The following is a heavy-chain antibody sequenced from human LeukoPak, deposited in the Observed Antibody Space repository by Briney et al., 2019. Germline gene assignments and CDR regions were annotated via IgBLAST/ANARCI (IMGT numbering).Heavy chain of an antibody. Sequence: GGSLRLSCAVSGFTVRNNYMSWVRQAPGKGLECVSVIYSGGDTYYADSVKGRFTISRDNAKKSLYLQMNSLRAEDTAVYYCARLRYAPDVWGQGTLVTVSS. J-gene: IGHJ4*02. V-gene: IGHV3-53*01. CDR1: GFTVRNNY. D-gene: IGHD2-2*01. CDR2: IYSGGDT. CDR3: ARLRYAPDV.